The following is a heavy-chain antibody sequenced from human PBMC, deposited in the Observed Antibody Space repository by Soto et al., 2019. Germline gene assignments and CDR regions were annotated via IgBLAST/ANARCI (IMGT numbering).Heavy chain of an antibody. CDR1: EFTFSSYA. CDR3: AKGGYCTNGVCPAYTYSGLEV. J-gene: IGHJ6*02. CDR2: ISGSGGST. D-gene: IGHD2-8*01. V-gene: IGHV3-23*01. Sequence: GGSLRLSCAASEFTFSSYAMSWVRQAPGKGLEWVSAISGSGGSTYYADSVKGRFTISRDNSKNTLYLQMNSLRAEDTAVYYCAKGGYCTNGVCPAYTYSGLEVWGQGTTVNVSS.